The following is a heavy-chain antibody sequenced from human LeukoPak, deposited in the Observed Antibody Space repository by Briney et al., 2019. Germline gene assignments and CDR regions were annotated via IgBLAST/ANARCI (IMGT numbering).Heavy chain of an antibody. CDR3: AKDIRSSGWSKYSGY. V-gene: IGHV3-53*01. Sequence: GGSLRLSCAASGFTVSSNYMSWVRQAPGKGLEWVSVIYSGGSTYYADSVKGRFTISRDNSKNTLYLQMNSLRAEDTAVYYCAKDIRSSGWSKYSGYWGQGTLVTVSS. CDR2: IYSGGST. J-gene: IGHJ4*02. CDR1: GFTVSSNY. D-gene: IGHD6-19*01.